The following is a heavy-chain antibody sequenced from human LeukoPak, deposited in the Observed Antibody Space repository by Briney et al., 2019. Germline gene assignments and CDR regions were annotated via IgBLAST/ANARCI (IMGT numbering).Heavy chain of an antibody. Sequence: GESLKISCKGSGYRFTTSWIAWVRQMPGKGLEWMGMIYPGDSDTKYSRAFQGQVTISADKSISTAYLQWSSLKASDTAMYYCARSAGGQWLAPYFDYWGQGTLVTVSS. CDR3: ARSAGGQWLAPYFDY. CDR1: GYRFTTSW. CDR2: IYPGDSDT. D-gene: IGHD6-19*01. J-gene: IGHJ4*02. V-gene: IGHV5-51*01.